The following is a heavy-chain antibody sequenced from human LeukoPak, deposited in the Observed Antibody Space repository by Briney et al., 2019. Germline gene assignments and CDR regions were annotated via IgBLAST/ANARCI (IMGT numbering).Heavy chain of an antibody. Sequence: PSETLSLTCTVSDGSINSYYWSWIRQPAGRGLEWIGRVYASGDTNYNPSLKSRVTISLDTSKNQFSLKLSSVTAADTALYYCGRGDPSSWSNYFDPWGKGTLVTVSS. V-gene: IGHV4-4*07. CDR1: DGSINSYY. CDR3: GRGDPSSWSNYFDP. J-gene: IGHJ5*02. D-gene: IGHD6-13*01. CDR2: VYASGDT.